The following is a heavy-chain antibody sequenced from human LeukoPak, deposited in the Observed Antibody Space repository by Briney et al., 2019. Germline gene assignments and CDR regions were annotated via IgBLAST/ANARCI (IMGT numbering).Heavy chain of an antibody. CDR3: ARAGYCSSTSCYTPYEFDY. CDR2: IYYSGST. V-gene: IGHV4-59*01. D-gene: IGHD2-2*02. J-gene: IGHJ4*02. Sequence: SETLSLTCTVSGGSISSYYWSWIRQPPGKGLEWIGYIYYSGSTNYNPSLKSRVTISVDTSKNQFSLKLSSVTAADTAVYYCARAGYCSSTSCYTPYEFDYWGQGTLVTVSS. CDR1: GGSISSYY.